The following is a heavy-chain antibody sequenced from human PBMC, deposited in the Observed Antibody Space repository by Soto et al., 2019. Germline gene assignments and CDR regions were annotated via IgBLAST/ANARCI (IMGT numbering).Heavy chain of an antibody. CDR2: INAGNGNT. D-gene: IGHD3-3*01. CDR1: GYTFTSYA. Sequence: ASVKVSCKASGYTFTSYAMHWVRQAPGQRLEWMGWINAGNGNTKYSQKFQGRVTITRDTSASTAYMELSSLRSEDTAVYYWARDHDFWSGAYYFDYWGQGTLVTVSS. CDR3: ARDHDFWSGAYYFDY. V-gene: IGHV1-3*01. J-gene: IGHJ4*02.